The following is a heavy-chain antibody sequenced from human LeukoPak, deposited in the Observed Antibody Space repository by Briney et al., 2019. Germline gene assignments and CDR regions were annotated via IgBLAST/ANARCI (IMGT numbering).Heavy chain of an antibody. V-gene: IGHV1-69*04. Sequence: ASVKVSCKASGGTFSGYAISWVRQAPGQGLEWMGRIIPIFGIANYAQKFQGRVTITADKSTSTAYMELSSLRSEDTAVYYCARDPLDRDSSGPPGVGSDDYWGQGTLVTVSS. D-gene: IGHD3-22*01. J-gene: IGHJ4*01. CDR2: IIPIFGIA. CDR3: ARDPLDRDSSGPPGVGSDDY. CDR1: GGTFSGYA.